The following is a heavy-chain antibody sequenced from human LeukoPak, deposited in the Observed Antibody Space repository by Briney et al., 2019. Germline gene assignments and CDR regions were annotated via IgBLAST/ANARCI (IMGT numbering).Heavy chain of an antibody. V-gene: IGHV1-8*03. Sequence: GASVKVSCKASGYTFTSYDINWVRQATGQGLEWMGWMNPNSGNTGYAQKFQGRVTITRNTSISTAYMELSSLRSEDTAVYYCARVPQGEQWLAYYFDYWGQGTLVTVSS. J-gene: IGHJ4*02. CDR2: MNPNSGNT. D-gene: IGHD6-19*01. CDR1: GYTFTSYD. CDR3: ARVPQGEQWLAYYFDY.